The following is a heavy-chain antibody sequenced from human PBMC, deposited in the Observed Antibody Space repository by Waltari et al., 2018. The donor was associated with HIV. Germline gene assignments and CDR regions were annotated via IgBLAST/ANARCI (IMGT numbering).Heavy chain of an antibody. CDR2: IIPILGTP. D-gene: IGHD6-19*01. V-gene: IGHV1-69*11. Sequence: QVQLVQSGAEVKKPGSSVKVSCKASGDTFSSCGINWVRQAPGQGLEWIGGIIPILGTPIYAQMFQDRVTITADESTTTAYMDLRSLRSEDTAVYYCVREGRSSTAWYYFDFWGQGTLVTVSS. J-gene: IGHJ4*02. CDR3: VREGRSSTAWYYFDF. CDR1: GDTFSSCG.